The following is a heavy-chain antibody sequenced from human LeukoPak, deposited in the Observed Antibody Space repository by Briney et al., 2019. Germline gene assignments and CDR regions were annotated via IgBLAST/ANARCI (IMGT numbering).Heavy chain of an antibody. J-gene: IGHJ4*02. Sequence: QSGGSLRLSCAASGFTFSSYAMHWVRQAPGKGLEWVAVISYDGSNKYYADSVKGRFTISRDNSKNTLYLQMNSLRAEDTAVYYCARSNSHSDYWGQGTLVTVSS. CDR2: ISYDGSNK. V-gene: IGHV3-30-3*01. CDR1: GFTFSSYA. CDR3: ARSNSHSDY. D-gene: IGHD4-23*01.